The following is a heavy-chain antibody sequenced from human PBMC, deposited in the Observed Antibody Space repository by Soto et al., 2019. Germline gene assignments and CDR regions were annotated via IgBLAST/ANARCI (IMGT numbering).Heavy chain of an antibody. CDR2: IHFSGNT. J-gene: IGHJ4*02. Sequence: SETLSLTCTVSGVSISSYYWSWIRQPPGKGLEWIGYIHFSGNTNYNPSLKSRVTISMDTSKNQFSLKLRSVTAADTAVYYCARYTVTASGASGFLDYWGRGTLVTVSS. CDR3: ARYTVTASGASGFLDY. CDR1: GVSISSYY. V-gene: IGHV4-59*01. D-gene: IGHD2-21*02.